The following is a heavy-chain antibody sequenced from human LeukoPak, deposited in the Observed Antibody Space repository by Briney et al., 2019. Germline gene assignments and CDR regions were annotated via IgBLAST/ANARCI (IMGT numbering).Heavy chain of an antibody. Sequence: GGSLRLSCAASGFTFSDYYMSWIRQAPGKGLEWVSYISSSGSTIYYADSVKGRFTTSRDNAKNSLYLQMNSLRAEDTAVYYCATVDSSGYYEAFDIWGQGTMVTVSS. J-gene: IGHJ3*02. CDR1: GFTFSDYY. V-gene: IGHV3-11*01. CDR2: ISSSGSTI. D-gene: IGHD3-22*01. CDR3: ATVDSSGYYEAFDI.